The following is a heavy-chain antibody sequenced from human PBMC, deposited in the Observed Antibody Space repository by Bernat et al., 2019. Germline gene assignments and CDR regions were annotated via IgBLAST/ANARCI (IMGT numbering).Heavy chain of an antibody. CDR2: ISSSSSYI. CDR3: ASLGALGYKPYRHRHFDY. CDR1: GFTFSSYS. Sequence: EVQLVESGGGLVKPGGSLRLSCAASGFTFSSYSMNWVRQAPGKGLEWVSSISSSSSYIYYADSVKGRFTISKDNARNSLYLQMNGLRAEDTAVYYGASLGALGYKPYRHRHFDYWGQGTLVTVSS. V-gene: IGHV3-21*01. J-gene: IGHJ4*02. D-gene: IGHD1-1*01.